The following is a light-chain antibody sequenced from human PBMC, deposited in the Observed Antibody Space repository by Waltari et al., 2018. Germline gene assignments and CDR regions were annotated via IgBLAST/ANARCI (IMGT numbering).Light chain of an antibody. Sequence: QSVLPQPPSVSATTRQTVTIPSSGSNSNIGITYVSWYQQFPVTAPKLLIYDDNKRPSQIPDRFSGSKSGTSATLGITGLQAGDEADYYCGTWDSTLSTYVYGTGTRLTVL. CDR3: GTWDSTLSTYV. V-gene: IGLV1-51*01. J-gene: IGLJ1*01. CDR2: DDN. CDR1: NSNIGITY.